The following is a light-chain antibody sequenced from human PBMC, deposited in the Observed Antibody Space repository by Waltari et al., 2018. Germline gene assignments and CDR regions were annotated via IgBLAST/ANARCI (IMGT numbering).Light chain of an antibody. CDR1: SIDVAGYNY. Sequence: QSALTQPPSASGSPGQSVTISCTGTSIDVAGYNYVSWYQQHPGKAPKLMIYEVSKRPSGVPDRFAGSKSGNTPSLTVSGLQAEDEADYYCSSYAGSDNFVIFGGGTKLTVL. V-gene: IGLV2-8*01. CDR3: SSYAGSDNFVI. CDR2: EVS. J-gene: IGLJ2*01.